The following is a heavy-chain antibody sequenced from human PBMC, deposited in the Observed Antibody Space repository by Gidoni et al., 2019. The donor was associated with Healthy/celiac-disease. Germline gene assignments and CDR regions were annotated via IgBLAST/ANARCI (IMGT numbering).Heavy chain of an antibody. D-gene: IGHD4-17*01. V-gene: IGHV3-30*18. CDR2: ISDDGSNK. Sequence: QVQLVESGGGVVQPGRSMRLYCADSGFNFSSDGMHWVRQAPGKGQACVAVISDDGSNKYYSDSVKGRFTISRDNSMNTLYRQMNILRAEDTAVYYCAKDARASMTTVTGPWYFDLWGRGALVTVSS. CDR3: AKDARASMTTVTGPWYFDL. CDR1: GFNFSSDG. J-gene: IGHJ2*01.